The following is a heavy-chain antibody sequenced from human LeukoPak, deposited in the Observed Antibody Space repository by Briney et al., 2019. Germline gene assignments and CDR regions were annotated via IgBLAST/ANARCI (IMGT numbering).Heavy chain of an antibody. D-gene: IGHD3-10*01. Sequence: SSETLSLTCTVSGISISSQYWSWIRQPPGEGLEWIGYIYYSGSTNYNPSLKSRVTISVDTSKNQFSLKLSSVTAADTAVYYCARGYYYGSGSSPWDYWGQGTLVTVSS. V-gene: IGHV4-59*11. J-gene: IGHJ4*02. CDR1: GISISSQY. CDR3: ARGYYYGSGSSPWDY. CDR2: IYYSGST.